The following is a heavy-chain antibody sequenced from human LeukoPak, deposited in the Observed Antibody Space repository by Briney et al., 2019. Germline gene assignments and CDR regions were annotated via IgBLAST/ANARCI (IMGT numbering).Heavy chain of an antibody. V-gene: IGHV3-53*01. Sequence: GGSLRLSCAASGFTVSSNYMSWVRQAPGKGLEWVSVIYSGGSTYYADSVKGRFTISRDNSKNTLYLQMNSLRAEDTAVYHCARDGYYYGSGSSRALGYWGQGTLVTVSS. CDR1: GFTVSSNY. D-gene: IGHD3-10*01. CDR3: ARDGYYYGSGSSRALGY. CDR2: IYSGGST. J-gene: IGHJ4*02.